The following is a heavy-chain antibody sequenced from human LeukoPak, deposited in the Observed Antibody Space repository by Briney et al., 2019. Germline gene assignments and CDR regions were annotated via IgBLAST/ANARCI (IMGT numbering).Heavy chain of an antibody. D-gene: IGHD6-13*01. J-gene: IGHJ5*02. CDR3: AREYSRRPYSRGWFDP. Sequence: SETLSLTCTVSGGSISSYDWSWIRQPPGKGLEWIGYIYYSGSTDYNPSLKSRVTISVDTSKNQFSLKLSSVTAADTAVYYCAREYSRRPYSRGWFDPWGQGTLVAVSS. V-gene: IGHV4-59*01. CDR2: IYYSGST. CDR1: GGSISSYD.